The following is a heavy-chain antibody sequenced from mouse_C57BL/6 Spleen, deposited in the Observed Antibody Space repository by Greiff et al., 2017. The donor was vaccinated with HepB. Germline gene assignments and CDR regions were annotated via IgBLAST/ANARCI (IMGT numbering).Heavy chain of an antibody. J-gene: IGHJ4*01. CDR3: ARVGGTDAMDY. D-gene: IGHD4-1*01. V-gene: IGHV1-81*01. CDR2: IYPRSGNT. Sequence: QVHVKQSGAELARPGASVKLSCKASGYTFTSYGISWVKQRTGQGLEWIGEIYPRSGNTYYNEKFKGKATLTADKSSSTAYMELRSLTSEDSAVYFCARVGGTDAMDYWGQGTSVTVSS. CDR1: GYTFTSYG.